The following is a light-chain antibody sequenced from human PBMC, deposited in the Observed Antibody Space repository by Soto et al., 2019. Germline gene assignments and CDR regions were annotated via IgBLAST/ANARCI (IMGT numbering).Light chain of an antibody. J-gene: IGLJ1*01. CDR3: CSYASSTSYV. V-gene: IGLV2-14*03. Sequence: QSALTQPASVSGSPGQSITISCTGTSSDVGGYNFVTWYQQHPGEAPKLMIHDVSSRASGVPNRFSGSKSGTTASLTISGLQAEDEADYYCCSYASSTSYVFGTRTKVTVL. CDR1: SSDVGGYNF. CDR2: DVS.